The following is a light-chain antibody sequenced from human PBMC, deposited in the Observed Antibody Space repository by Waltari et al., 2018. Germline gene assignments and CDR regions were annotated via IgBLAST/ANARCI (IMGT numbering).Light chain of an antibody. Sequence: EIVLTQSPGTLSLSPGERATLSCRASQSITSSYLAGYQQKPGQAPRLLIYGASSRATGIPDRFSGGGSGTDFTLTISRLEPEDFAVYYCQRFGSSSVTFGQGTKVEIK. J-gene: IGKJ2*01. CDR3: QRFGSSSVT. V-gene: IGKV3-20*01. CDR1: QSITSSY. CDR2: GAS.